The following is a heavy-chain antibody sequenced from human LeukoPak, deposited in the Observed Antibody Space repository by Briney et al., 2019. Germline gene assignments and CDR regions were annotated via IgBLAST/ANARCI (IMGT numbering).Heavy chain of an antibody. Sequence: PGGSLRLSCTTSGFTFNRYWMSWVRQAPGKGPEWVANIKEDGTEKYYVDSVKGRFTISRDNVKNSLYLQMNNLRDDDTAVYYCAREAPAHDFWGQGTLVTVSS. CDR3: AREAPAHDF. CDR1: GFTFNRYW. J-gene: IGHJ4*02. V-gene: IGHV3-7*01. CDR2: IKEDGTEK. D-gene: IGHD2-2*01.